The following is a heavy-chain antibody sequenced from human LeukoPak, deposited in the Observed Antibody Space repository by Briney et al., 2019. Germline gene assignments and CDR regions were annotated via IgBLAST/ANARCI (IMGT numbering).Heavy chain of an antibody. CDR3: ARGNDFWSGKNAFDI. V-gene: IGHV1-69*13. CDR2: IIPIFGTA. D-gene: IGHD3-3*01. J-gene: IGHJ3*02. Sequence: ASVRVSCKASGDTFSSYAISWVRQAPGQGLEWMGGIIPIFGTANYAQKFQGRVTITADESTSTAYMELSSLRSEDTAVYYCARGNDFWSGKNAFDIWGQGTMVTVSS. CDR1: GDTFSSYA.